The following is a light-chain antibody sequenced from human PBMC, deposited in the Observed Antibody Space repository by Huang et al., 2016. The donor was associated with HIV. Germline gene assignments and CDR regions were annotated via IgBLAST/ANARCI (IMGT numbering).Light chain of an antibody. V-gene: IGKV3-11*01. CDR1: QSVGGY. J-gene: IGKJ3*01. CDR3: QQRSRPFT. Sequence: EIVLTQTPATLSLSPGERATLSCRASQSVGGYLAWYQHKPGQAPRLLIYDASNRATGIPARFSGSGSETDFTLTINNLEPEEFAVYYCQQRSRPFTFGPGTKVDF. CDR2: DAS.